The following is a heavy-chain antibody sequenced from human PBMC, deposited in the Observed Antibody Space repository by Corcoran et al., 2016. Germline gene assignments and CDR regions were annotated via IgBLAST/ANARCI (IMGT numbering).Heavy chain of an antibody. CDR1: GFTFSSYG. CDR3: ARGAYSWSYPDY. CDR2: IWYDGSNK. J-gene: IGHJ4*02. Sequence: VQLVESGGGLVQPGRSLRLSCAASGFTFSSYGMHWVRQAPGKGLEWVAVIWYDGSNKYYADSVKGRFTISRDNSKNTLYLQMNSLRAEDTAVYYCARGAYSWSYPDYWGQGTLVTVSS. D-gene: IGHD1-26*01. V-gene: IGHV3-33*01.